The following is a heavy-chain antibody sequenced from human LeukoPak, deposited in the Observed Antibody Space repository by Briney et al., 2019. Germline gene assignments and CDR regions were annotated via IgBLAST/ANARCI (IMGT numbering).Heavy chain of an antibody. CDR3: ARQEIAMAGRENWFDP. CDR1: GGSISSSSYY. Sequence: SETLSLTCTVSGGSISSSSYYWGWIRQPPGKGLEWIGSIYYSGSTYYNPSLKSRVTISVDTSKNQFSLKLSAVTAADTAVYYCARQEIAMAGRENWFDPWGQGTLVTVSS. V-gene: IGHV4-39*01. D-gene: IGHD6-19*01. J-gene: IGHJ5*02. CDR2: IYYSGST.